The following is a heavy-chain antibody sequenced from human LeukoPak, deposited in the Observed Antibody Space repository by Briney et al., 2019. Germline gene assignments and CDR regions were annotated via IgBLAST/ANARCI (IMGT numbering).Heavy chain of an antibody. CDR1: GGTFSSYA. CDR3: ARGGIVVVPAAIADRVYYMDV. V-gene: IGHV1-69*13. D-gene: IGHD2-2*01. Sequence: VASVKVSCKASGGTFSSYAISWVRQAPGQGLEWMGGIIPIFGTANYAQKFQGRVTITADESTSTAYMELSSLRSEDTAVYYCARGGIVVVPAAIADRVYYMDVWGKGTTVTVSS. CDR2: IIPIFGTA. J-gene: IGHJ6*03.